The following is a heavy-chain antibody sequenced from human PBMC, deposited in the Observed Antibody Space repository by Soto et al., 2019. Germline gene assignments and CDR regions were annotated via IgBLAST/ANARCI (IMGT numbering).Heavy chain of an antibody. V-gene: IGHV3-66*01. D-gene: IGHD2-15*01. CDR3: ARAHPFRYCSGGSCYSSSFDY. CDR2: IYSGGST. J-gene: IGHJ4*02. Sequence: PGGSLRLSCAASGFTVSSNYMSWVRQAPGKGLEWVSVIYSGGSTYYADSVKGRFTISRDNFKNTLYLQMNSLRAEDTAVYYCARAHPFRYCSGGSCYSSSFDYWGQGTLVTVSS. CDR1: GFTVSSNY.